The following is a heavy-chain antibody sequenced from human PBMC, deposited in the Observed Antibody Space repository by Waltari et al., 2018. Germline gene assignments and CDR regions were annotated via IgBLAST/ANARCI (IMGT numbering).Heavy chain of an antibody. D-gene: IGHD5-12*01. CDR1: GGSISSHY. Sequence: QVQLQESGPGLVKPSETLSLTCTVSGGSISSHYWSWIRQPPGKGLEWIGYIYYSGSTNYNPSLKSRVTISVDTSKSQFSLKLSSVTAADTAVYYCASDSGFRLGDAFDIWGQGTMVTVSS. CDR2: IYYSGST. CDR3: ASDSGFRLGDAFDI. V-gene: IGHV4-59*11. J-gene: IGHJ3*02.